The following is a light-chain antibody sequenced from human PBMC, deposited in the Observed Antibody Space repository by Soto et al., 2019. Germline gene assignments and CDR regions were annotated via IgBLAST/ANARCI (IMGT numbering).Light chain of an antibody. CDR3: QQYGSSPTT. CDR2: GAS. V-gene: IGKV3-20*01. Sequence: EIVLTQSPDTLSLSQGESATLSCRASKSLSRSYIAWYQQKPGQAPRLLIYGASSRATGISDRFSGSGSGTDFTLTISSLEPEDFAVYYCQQYGSSPTTFGHGTKVDIK. CDR1: KSLSRSY. J-gene: IGKJ1*01.